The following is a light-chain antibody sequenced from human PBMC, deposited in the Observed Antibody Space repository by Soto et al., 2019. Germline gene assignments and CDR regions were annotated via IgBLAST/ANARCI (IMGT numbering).Light chain of an antibody. CDR1: QSLLHITGETF. Sequence: DVVMTQTPLSLSVEPGQPASISCKSSQSLLHITGETFLFWYLQKPGQYTQLLIYEVATRVSGVPDRLSGRGSGTDFTLEISLVESDEVGINYFRQCTQLPTTFGQGTRLGIE. CDR2: EVA. V-gene: IGKV2-29*03. J-gene: IGKJ5*01. CDR3: RQCTQLPTT.